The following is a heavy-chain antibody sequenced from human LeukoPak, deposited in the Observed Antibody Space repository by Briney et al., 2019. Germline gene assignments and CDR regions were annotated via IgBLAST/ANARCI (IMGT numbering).Heavy chain of an antibody. CDR2: IYYSGNT. CDR3: ARHRLVVAATGLFDY. D-gene: IGHD6-19*01. CDR1: GGSISSYY. J-gene: IGHJ4*02. V-gene: IGHV4-59*08. Sequence: SETLSLTCTVSGGSISSYYWSWIRQPPGKGLEWIGYIYYSGNTNYNPSLKNRVTISVDTSKNQFSLKLSPVTAADTAVYYCARHRLVVAATGLFDYWGQGTLVTVSS.